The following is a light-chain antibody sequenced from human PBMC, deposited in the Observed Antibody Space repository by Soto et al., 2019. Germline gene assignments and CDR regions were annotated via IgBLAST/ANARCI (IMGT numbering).Light chain of an antibody. CDR1: QSVSSY. Sequence: EIVLTQSPATLSLSPGDRATLSCRASQSVSSYLAWYQQKPGQAPRLLIYDASNRATGIPARFSGSGSGTEFTLTIGSLEAEDCAVYYCQQRSSWPPITCGQGTRLEFK. CDR3: QQRSSWPPIT. V-gene: IGKV3-11*01. J-gene: IGKJ5*01. CDR2: DAS.